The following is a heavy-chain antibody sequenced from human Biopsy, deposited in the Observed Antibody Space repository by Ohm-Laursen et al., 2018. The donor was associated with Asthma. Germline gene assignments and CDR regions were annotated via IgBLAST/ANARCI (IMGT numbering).Heavy chain of an antibody. CDR3: AGCQVGYSSGWSLLLKKIYYSGMDV. J-gene: IGHJ6*02. CDR2: IMTAFGTT. D-gene: IGHD6-19*01. V-gene: IGHV1-69*13. CDR1: GGTFSNFA. Sequence: SVKVSCKAPGGTFSNFAISWGRQAPGPGLEWLGGIMTAFGTTNNAQKLQDRVTITADESTSTAYMDVTSLRSEDTAIYYCAGCQVGYSSGWSLLLKKIYYSGMDVWGQGTAVTVSS.